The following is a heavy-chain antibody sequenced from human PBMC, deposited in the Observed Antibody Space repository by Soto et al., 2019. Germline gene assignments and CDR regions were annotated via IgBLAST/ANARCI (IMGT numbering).Heavy chain of an antibody. V-gene: IGHV3-21*01. CDR2: ISSSGSFV. CDR1: GFTFSSDS. CDR3: ARDPPSGTTLDWFDS. D-gene: IGHD1-7*01. Sequence: PGGSLRLSCAASGFTFSSDSMGWVRQAPGKGLEWVASISSSGSFVNYADSVKGRFTISRDNAKNSLYLQMRSLKDEDTAVYYCARDPPSGTTLDWFDSWGQGTLVTVS. J-gene: IGHJ5*01.